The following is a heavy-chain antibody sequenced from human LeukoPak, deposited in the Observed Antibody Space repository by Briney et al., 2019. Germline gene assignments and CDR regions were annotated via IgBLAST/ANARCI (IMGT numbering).Heavy chain of an antibody. CDR3: AGGSQRHRLDSSAYRPTFRYYYSALDV. V-gene: IGHV3-53*01. J-gene: IGHJ6*04. CDR1: GFTVSSNY. CDR2: IYSGGST. Sequence: GGSLRLSCAASGFTVSSNYMSWVRQAPGKGLEWVSVIYSGGSTYYADSVKGRFTISRDNSQNTLYLQMNSLRAEDTAVYYCAGGSQRHRLDSSAYRPTFRYYYSALDVWGKGITVIVSS. D-gene: IGHD3-22*01.